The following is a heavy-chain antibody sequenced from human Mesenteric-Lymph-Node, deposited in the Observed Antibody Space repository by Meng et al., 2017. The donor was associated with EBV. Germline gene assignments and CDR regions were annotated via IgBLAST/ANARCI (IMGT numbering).Heavy chain of an antibody. V-gene: IGHV7-4-1*02. CDR2: ISTSTGNP. CDR3: ARDLRSGSYDY. Sequence: QVQLVQSGSELKTPEASVKVLCKASGYTFIGYSINWLRQAPGQGLEWMGYISTSTGNPTYAQGFTGRFVFSLDTSVSTAYLQISSLKAEDTAVYYCARDLRSGSYDYWGQGTLVTVSS. CDR1: GYTFIGYS. D-gene: IGHD1-26*01. J-gene: IGHJ4*02.